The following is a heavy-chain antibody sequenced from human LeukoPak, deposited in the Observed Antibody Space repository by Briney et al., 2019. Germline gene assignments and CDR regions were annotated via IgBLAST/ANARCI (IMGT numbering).Heavy chain of an antibody. D-gene: IGHD6-13*01. CDR2: IYSGGST. Sequence: GGSLRLSCAASGFTVSSNYMSWVRQAPGKGLEWVSVIYSGGSTYYADSVKGRFTISRDNSKNTLYLQMNSLRAKDTAVYYCACAAAGKGDFVYWGQGTLVTVSS. CDR1: GFTVSSNY. CDR3: ACAAAGKGDFVY. V-gene: IGHV3-66*01. J-gene: IGHJ4*02.